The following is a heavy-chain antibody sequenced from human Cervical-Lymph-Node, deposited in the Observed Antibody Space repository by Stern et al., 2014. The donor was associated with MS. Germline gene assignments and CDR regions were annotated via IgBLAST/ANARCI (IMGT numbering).Heavy chain of an antibody. J-gene: IGHJ5*02. D-gene: IGHD3-10*01. CDR1: GFTFSNYA. CDR3: AKGPYFYGSGNYDGGFDP. V-gene: IGHV3-23*01. CDR2: GSGRGDKP. Sequence: EVPLLESGGGLVQPGGSLRLSCAASGFTFSNYAMSWVRQAPGKGLQWVSTGSGRGDKPYYADSAQGRFTISRDNSKNTLFLQMNSLRDEDTALYYCAKGPYFYGSGNYDGGFDPWGQGTLVTVSS.